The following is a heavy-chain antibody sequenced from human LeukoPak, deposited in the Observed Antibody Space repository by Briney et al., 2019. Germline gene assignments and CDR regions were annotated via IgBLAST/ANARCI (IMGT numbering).Heavy chain of an antibody. CDR2: ISSTTVI. Sequence: GGSLRLSCAVSGFTFSSNNMNWVRQAPGKGLEWIAYISSTTVIYYADSVEGRFTVSRDNAHDSLYLQMSSLTLDDTAVYFCAREGDGSNSGFAYWGQGTLVTVSS. CDR1: GFTFSSNN. D-gene: IGHD4-11*01. CDR3: AREGDGSNSGFAY. V-gene: IGHV3-48*04. J-gene: IGHJ4*02.